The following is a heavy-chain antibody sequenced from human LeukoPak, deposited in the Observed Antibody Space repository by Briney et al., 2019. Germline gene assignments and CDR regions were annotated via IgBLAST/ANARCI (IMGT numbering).Heavy chain of an antibody. CDR3: ARVPGGKGGYCTNGVCSLVAFDI. J-gene: IGHJ3*02. Sequence: PGGSLRLSCAASGFIFNAYGMSWVRQAPGQGLEWVAAITGSTRSTYYTDSVKGRFIISRDNSKNTVYLQMNSLRAEDTAVYYCARVPGGKGGYCTNGVCSLVAFDIWGQGTMVTVSS. CDR2: ITGSTRST. V-gene: IGHV3-23*01. CDR1: GFIFNAYG. D-gene: IGHD2-8*01.